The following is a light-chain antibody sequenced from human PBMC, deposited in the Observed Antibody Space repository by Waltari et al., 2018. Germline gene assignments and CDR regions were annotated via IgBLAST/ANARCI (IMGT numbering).Light chain of an antibody. J-gene: IGLJ3*02. CDR1: SPNIGKNL. CDR3: ATWDDSLRGWV. CDR2: RNK. Sequence: QSVVTQPPSASGTPGQRVTISCSGSSPNIGKNLVYWYHQSPGTAPKLLIYRNKHLPTGVPNRISRSNYANSAALTISVLLSEDESDYYCATWDDSLRGWVFGGGTKLTVL. V-gene: IGLV1-47*01.